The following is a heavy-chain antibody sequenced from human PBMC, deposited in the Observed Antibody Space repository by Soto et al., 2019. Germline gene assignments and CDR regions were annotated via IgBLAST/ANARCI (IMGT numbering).Heavy chain of an antibody. CDR1: GGSMNSHDYY. Sequence: PSETLSVPCAISGGSMNSHDYYWSWIRQPPGKGLEWIGYIHNSGSTYYNPSLKGRLTISSATSKNQFSLRLNSVTAADTAMDYCDRGEVRGPFDIWGQGTMVTVSS. CDR2: IHNSGST. CDR3: DRGEVRGPFDI. V-gene: IGHV4-30-4*01. D-gene: IGHD3-10*01. J-gene: IGHJ3*02.